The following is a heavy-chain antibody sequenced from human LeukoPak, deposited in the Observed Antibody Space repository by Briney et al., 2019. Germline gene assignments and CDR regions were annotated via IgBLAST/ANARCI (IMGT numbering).Heavy chain of an antibody. Sequence: PSETLSLTCTVSGDSISSSSYYWGWIRQPPGKGLEWIGSIYYSGSTYYNPSLKSRVTISVDTSKNQFSLKLSSVTAADTAVYYCARLFWKGYFDYWGQGTLVTVSS. CDR1: GDSISSSSYY. CDR2: IYYSGST. D-gene: IGHD3-3*01. J-gene: IGHJ4*02. V-gene: IGHV4-39*01. CDR3: ARLFWKGYFDY.